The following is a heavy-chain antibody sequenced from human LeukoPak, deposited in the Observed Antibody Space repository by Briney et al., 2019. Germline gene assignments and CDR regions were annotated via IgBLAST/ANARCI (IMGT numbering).Heavy chain of an antibody. CDR3: ARDSPEGWFDP. Sequence: PGGSLRLSCAASGFTFSSYGMHWVRQAPGKGLEWVAVIWYDGSNKYYADSVKGRFTISRDNSKNTLYLQMNSQRAEDTAVYYCARDSPEGWFDPWGQGTLVTVSS. CDR2: IWYDGSNK. J-gene: IGHJ5*02. V-gene: IGHV3-33*01. CDR1: GFTFSSYG.